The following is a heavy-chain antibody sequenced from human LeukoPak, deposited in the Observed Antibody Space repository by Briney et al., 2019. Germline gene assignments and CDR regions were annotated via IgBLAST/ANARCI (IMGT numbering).Heavy chain of an antibody. Sequence: SVKVSCKASGDTFNSFAITWVRQAPGQGLEWMGRIIPTLDVANFAQKFKGRVSITADKSTNTAHLELSNLRSEDTAVYYCTREGVYSPDPTSYHRLPFDIWGKGTVVIVSS. J-gene: IGHJ3*02. V-gene: IGHV1-69*04. CDR3: TREGVYSPDPTSYHRLPFDI. CDR1: GDTFNSFA. D-gene: IGHD3-16*02. CDR2: IIPTLDVA.